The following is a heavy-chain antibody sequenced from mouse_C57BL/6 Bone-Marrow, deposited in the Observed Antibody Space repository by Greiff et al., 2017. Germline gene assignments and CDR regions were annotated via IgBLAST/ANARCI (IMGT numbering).Heavy chain of an antibody. D-gene: IGHD4-1*01. J-gene: IGHJ2*01. CDR1: GYSITSGYY. CDR2: ISYDGSN. V-gene: IGHV3-6*01. Sequence: EVQLVESGPGLVKPSQSLSLTCSVTGYSITSGYYWNWIRQFPGNKLEWMGYISYDGSNNYNPSLKNRISITRDTSKNQFFLKLNSVTTEDTATYYCAHLTSFDYWGQGTTLTVSS. CDR3: AHLTSFDY.